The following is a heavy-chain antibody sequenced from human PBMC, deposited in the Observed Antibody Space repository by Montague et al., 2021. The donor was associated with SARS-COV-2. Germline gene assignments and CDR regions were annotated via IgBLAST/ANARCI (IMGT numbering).Heavy chain of an antibody. Sequence: SETLSLTCTVSGASITDFYWSWIRQSAGKGLEWIGRIHTSGNTNYNPTLRSRVTMSVDTSKNQFSLKLNSVTAADTAVYYCAREATSWFGELMGVWFDPWGQGTLVTVSS. J-gene: IGHJ5*02. CDR1: GASITDFY. V-gene: IGHV4-4*07. CDR3: AREATSWFGELMGVWFDP. CDR2: IHTSGNT. D-gene: IGHD3-10*01.